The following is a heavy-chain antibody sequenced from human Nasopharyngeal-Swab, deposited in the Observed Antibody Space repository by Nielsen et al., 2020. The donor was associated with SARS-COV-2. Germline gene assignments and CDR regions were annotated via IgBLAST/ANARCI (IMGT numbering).Heavy chain of an antibody. CDR2: ISSSNSYI. Sequence: GESLKISCAASGFTFSSYNMNWVRQAPGKGLEWVSSISSSNSYIYYADSVKGRFTISRDNAKNSLYLQMNSLRAEDTAVYYCARDPGSADFDYWGQGTLVTVSS. V-gene: IGHV3-21*01. D-gene: IGHD3-10*01. CDR3: ARDPGSADFDY. J-gene: IGHJ4*02. CDR1: GFTFSSYN.